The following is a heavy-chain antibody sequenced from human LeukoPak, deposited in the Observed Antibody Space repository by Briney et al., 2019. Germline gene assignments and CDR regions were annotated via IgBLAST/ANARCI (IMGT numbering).Heavy chain of an antibody. V-gene: IGHV3-11*01. D-gene: IGHD3-22*01. J-gene: IGHJ4*02. CDR3: ARDRYYYDSSGYLLLDY. Sequence: KTSETLSLTCAVYGGSFSGYYWNWVRQPPGKGLEWVSYISSSGSTIYYADSVKGRFTISRDNAKNSLYLQMNSLRAEDTAVYYCARDRYYYDSSGYLLLDYWGQGTLVTVSS. CDR1: GGSFSGYY. CDR2: ISSSGSTI.